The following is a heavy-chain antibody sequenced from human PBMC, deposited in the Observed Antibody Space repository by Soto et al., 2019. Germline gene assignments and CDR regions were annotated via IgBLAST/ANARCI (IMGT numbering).Heavy chain of an antibody. V-gene: IGHV4-30-2*01. CDR3: ARGGLLPDY. CDR2: ISHSGST. CDR1: GGSTSSGGYS. J-gene: IGHJ4*02. D-gene: IGHD6-19*01. Sequence: QLQLQESGSGLVKPSQTLSLTCAVSGGSTSSGGYSWSWLRQPPGKGLEWIGYISHSGSTYYNPSPKXRXTXXVDTSKNPFSLRLSSVTAADTAVYYCARGGLLPDYWGQGTLVTVSS.